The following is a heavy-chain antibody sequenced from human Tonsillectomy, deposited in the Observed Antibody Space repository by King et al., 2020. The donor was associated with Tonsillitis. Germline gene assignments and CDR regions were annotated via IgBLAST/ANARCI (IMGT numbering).Heavy chain of an antibody. CDR1: GFTFDDYA. V-gene: IGHV3-9*01. CDR2: ISWNSGSI. CDR3: AKDMATIRAYAFDI. Sequence: VQLVQSGGGLVQPGRSLRLSCAASGFTFDDYAMHWVRQAPGKGLEWVSGISWNSGSIGYADSEKGRFTISRDNAKNSLYLQMNSLRAEDTALYYCAKDMATIRAYAFDIWGQGTMVTVSS. J-gene: IGHJ3*02. D-gene: IGHD5-24*01.